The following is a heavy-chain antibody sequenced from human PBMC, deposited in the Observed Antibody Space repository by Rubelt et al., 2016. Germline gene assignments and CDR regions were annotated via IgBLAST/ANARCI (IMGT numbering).Heavy chain of an antibody. V-gene: IGHV1-18*01. CDR2: ISAYNGNT. D-gene: IGHD6-13*01. J-gene: IGHJ4*02. CDR3: ARGKAAADY. Sequence: GLEWMGWISAYNGNTNYAQKLQGRVTMTTDTSTSTAYMELRSLRSDDTAVYYCARGKAAADYWGQGTLVTVSS.